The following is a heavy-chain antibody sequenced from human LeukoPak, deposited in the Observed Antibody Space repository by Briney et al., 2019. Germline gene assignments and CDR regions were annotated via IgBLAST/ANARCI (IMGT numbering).Heavy chain of an antibody. J-gene: IGHJ3*02. V-gene: IGHV4-30-4*08. CDR3: ARDRLFGRTEAFDI. CDR1: GGSISSGDYY. CDR2: IYYSGST. Sequence: SQTLSLTCTVSGGSISSGDYYWSWIRQPPGKGLEWIGYIYYSGSTYYNPSLKSRVTISVDTSKNQFSLKLSSVTAADTAVYYCARDRLFGRTEAFDIWGQGTMVTVSS. D-gene: IGHD3-3*01.